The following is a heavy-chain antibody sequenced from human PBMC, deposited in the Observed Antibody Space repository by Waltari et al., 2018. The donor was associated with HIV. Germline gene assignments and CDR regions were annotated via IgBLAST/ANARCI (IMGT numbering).Heavy chain of an antibody. D-gene: IGHD4-17*01. Sequence: EVLLVESGGGLVKPGGSLRLSCAASGFTFTSYIMSWVRQAQGKGLEWVSSISSSSSSYIFYADSVKGRFTISRDNTKNSLYLQMDSLRDDDTAVYYCAREMATVYVDYWGQGTLVTVSS. CDR1: GFTFTSYI. CDR3: AREMATVYVDY. J-gene: IGHJ4*02. V-gene: IGHV3-21*02. CDR2: ISSSSSSYI.